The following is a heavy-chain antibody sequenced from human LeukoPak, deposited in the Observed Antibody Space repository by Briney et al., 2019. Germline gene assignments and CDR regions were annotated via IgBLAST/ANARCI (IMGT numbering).Heavy chain of an antibody. CDR3: AREIVGAIKSYFDY. CDR1: GFTFSSYW. J-gene: IGHJ4*02. CDR2: IRQDGGLK. V-gene: IGHV3-7*01. D-gene: IGHD1-26*01. Sequence: EGSLRLSCTASGFTFSSYWMSWVRQAPGKGLEWVANIRQDGGLKHYVDSVKGRFTISRDNAENSLYLQMNSLRAEDTAVYYCAREIVGAIKSYFDYWGQGTLVTASS.